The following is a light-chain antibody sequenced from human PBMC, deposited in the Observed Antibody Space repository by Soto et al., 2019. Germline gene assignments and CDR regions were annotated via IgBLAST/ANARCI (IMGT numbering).Light chain of an antibody. CDR1: QSISNY. V-gene: IGKV1-39*01. CDR2: AAS. Sequence: DIQMTQSPSSLSASVGDRVTITCWASQSISNYLNWYQQKPGKAPKLVIYAASSLQSGVPSRFTGSGSGTDFTLTISSLQPEDFATYYCQQSYNSPRTFGPGTKVDIK. J-gene: IGKJ3*01. CDR3: QQSYNSPRT.